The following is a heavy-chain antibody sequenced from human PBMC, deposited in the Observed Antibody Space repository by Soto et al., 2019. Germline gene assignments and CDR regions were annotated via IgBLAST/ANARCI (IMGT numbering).Heavy chain of an antibody. D-gene: IGHD3-22*01. CDR1: GGSISSGY. CDR2: IYYSGSI. V-gene: IGHV4-59*01. Sequence: SETLSLTCTVSGGSISSGYWSWIRQPPGKGLEWIGYIYYSGSINYNPSLNSRVTISVDTSKNQFSLSLSSVTAADTAVYYCARPYYDSDGDGLDPWGQGTLVTDSS. CDR3: ARPYYDSDGDGLDP. J-gene: IGHJ5*02.